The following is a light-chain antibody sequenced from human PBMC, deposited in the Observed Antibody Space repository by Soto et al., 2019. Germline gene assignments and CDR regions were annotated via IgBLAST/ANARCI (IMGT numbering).Light chain of an antibody. CDR1: QTISSW. V-gene: IGKV1-5*03. J-gene: IGKJ1*01. CDR3: HHYNSYSEA. Sequence: DIQMTQSPSTLSGSVGDRVTITCRASQTISSWLAWYQQKPGKAPKLLIYKASTLTSGVPSRLSGSGSGTEFTLTISSLQPDDVAAYYCHHYNSYSEAFGQGTKVDLK. CDR2: KAS.